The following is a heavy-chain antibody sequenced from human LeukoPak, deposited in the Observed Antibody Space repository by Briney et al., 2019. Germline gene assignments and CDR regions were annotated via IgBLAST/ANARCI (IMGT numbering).Heavy chain of an antibody. CDR1: GGSISSYY. D-gene: IGHD3-3*01. CDR2: IYYSGST. CDR3: ARGDDSKSTYFDY. J-gene: IGHJ4*02. Sequence: SETLSLTCTASGGSISSYYWSWIRQPPGKGLEWIGYIYYSGSTNYNPSLKSRVTISVDTSKNQFSLKLSSVTAADTAVYYCARGDDSKSTYFDYWGQGTLVTVSS. V-gene: IGHV4-59*01.